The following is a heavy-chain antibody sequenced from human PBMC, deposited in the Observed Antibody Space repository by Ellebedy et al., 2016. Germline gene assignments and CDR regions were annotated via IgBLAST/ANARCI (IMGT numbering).Heavy chain of an antibody. Sequence: ASVKVSXKASGYDFTGYGISWVRQAPGQGLEWMRWISCYSGDTNYAQKFQGRVTMTTDASTTTVYMELRSLRSDDTAVYFCARPIVGATGGGDYYYYGMDVWGQGTTVTVSS. CDR1: GYDFTGYG. J-gene: IGHJ6*02. CDR3: ARPIVGATGGGDYYYYGMDV. D-gene: IGHD1-26*01. CDR2: ISCYSGDT. V-gene: IGHV1-18*04.